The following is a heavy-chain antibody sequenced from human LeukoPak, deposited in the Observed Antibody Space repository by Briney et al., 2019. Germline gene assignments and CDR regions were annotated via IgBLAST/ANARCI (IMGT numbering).Heavy chain of an antibody. D-gene: IGHD6-19*01. Sequence: SETLSLTCIVSGGSISRYYWSWIRQPPGKGLEWIGYIYYSGSTNYNPSLKSRVTISVDTSKNQFSLKLSSVTAADTAVYYCARVSGSSGWSLDVWGKGTTVTISS. CDR2: IYYSGST. CDR3: ARVSGSSGWSLDV. CDR1: GGSISRYY. J-gene: IGHJ6*04. V-gene: IGHV4-59*12.